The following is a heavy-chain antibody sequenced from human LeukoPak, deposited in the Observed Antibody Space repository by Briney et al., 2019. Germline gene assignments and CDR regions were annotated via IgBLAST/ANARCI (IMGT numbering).Heavy chain of an antibody. CDR2: ISGSGDST. V-gene: IGHV3-23*01. CDR1: GFSFSSYA. J-gene: IGHJ4*02. CDR3: AKDREQQLMYYVDF. Sequence: GGSLRLSCAASGFSFSSYAMSWVRQTPGKGLEWVSGISGSGDSTYYAGSMEGRFTISRDNSKNTLDLQMNSLRAEDTAVYYCAKDREQQLMYYVDFWGQGTLLTVSS. D-gene: IGHD6-13*01.